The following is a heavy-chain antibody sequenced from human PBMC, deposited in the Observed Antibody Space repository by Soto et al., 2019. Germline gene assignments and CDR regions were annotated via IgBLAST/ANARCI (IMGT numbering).Heavy chain of an antibody. J-gene: IGHJ4*02. CDR1: GFTFSSYA. CDR2: ISYDGSNK. Sequence: QVQLVESGGGVVQPGRSLRLSCAASGFTFSSYAMHWVRQAPGKGLEWVAVISYDGSNKYYADSVKGRFTISRDNSKNTLYLQMNSLRAEDTAVYYCARDPAINCGGDCAWDFDYWGQGTLVTVSS. D-gene: IGHD2-21*02. V-gene: IGHV3-30-3*01. CDR3: ARDPAINCGGDCAWDFDY.